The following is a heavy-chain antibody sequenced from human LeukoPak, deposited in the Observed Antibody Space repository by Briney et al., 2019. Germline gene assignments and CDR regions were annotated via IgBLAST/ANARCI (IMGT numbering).Heavy chain of an antibody. D-gene: IGHD3-16*01. CDR3: SRDLGFYH. CDR1: GYTFTLYY. CDR2: INPNSGGT. Sequence: GASVKVSCTASGYTFTLYYMHWVRQAPGQGLEWMGWINPNSGGTNYAQKFQGMVTMTRDTSITTAYMELSRLRSDDTAVYYCSRDLGFYHWGQGSLVTVSS. J-gene: IGHJ4*02. V-gene: IGHV1-2*02.